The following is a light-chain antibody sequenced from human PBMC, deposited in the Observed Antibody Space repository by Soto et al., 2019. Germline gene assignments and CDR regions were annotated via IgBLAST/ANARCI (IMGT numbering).Light chain of an antibody. CDR1: SSNIAINY. Sequence: QSVLTQPPSVSAAPGQNITISCSGSSSNIAINYVSWYQQVPGTAPKLLIYDDNKRPSGIPDRFSGSKSGTSATLGITGLQTGDEAYYYCGAWDSSLSGGVFGGGTKFTVL. CDR3: GAWDSSLSGGV. CDR2: DDN. V-gene: IGLV1-51*01. J-gene: IGLJ3*02.